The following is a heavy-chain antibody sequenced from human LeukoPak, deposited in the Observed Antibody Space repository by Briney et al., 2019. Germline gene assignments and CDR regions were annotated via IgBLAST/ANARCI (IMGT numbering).Heavy chain of an antibody. CDR2: VSDSGGNT. J-gene: IGHJ4*02. CDR3: ASPKGGRYHEGFDY. Sequence: PGGSLRLFCAASGFTLINYAMSWVRQAPGKGLEWVSAVSDSGGNTYYADSVKGRFTISRDNSKNTLYLQMNSLRAEDTAVYYCASPKGGRYHEGFDYWGQGTLVTVSS. CDR1: GFTLINYA. D-gene: IGHD1-26*01. V-gene: IGHV3-23*01.